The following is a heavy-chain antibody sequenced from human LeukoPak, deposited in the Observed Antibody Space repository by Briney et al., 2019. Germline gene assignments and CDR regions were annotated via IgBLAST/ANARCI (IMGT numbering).Heavy chain of an antibody. J-gene: IGHJ3*02. D-gene: IGHD3-3*01. CDR3: ASTPDYDFWSGPVAFDI. Sequence: GESLKISCKGSGYSFTSCWIGWVRQMPGKGLEWMGIIYPGDSDTRYSPSFQGQVTISADKSISTAYLQWSSLKASDTAMYYCASTPDYDFWSGPVAFDIWGQGTMVTVSS. CDR1: GYSFTSCW. CDR2: IYPGDSDT. V-gene: IGHV5-51*01.